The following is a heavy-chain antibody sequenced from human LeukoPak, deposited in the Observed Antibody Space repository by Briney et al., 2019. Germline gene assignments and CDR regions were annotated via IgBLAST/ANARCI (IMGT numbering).Heavy chain of an antibody. Sequence: GASVKVSCKASGYTFTRYGISWVRQAPGHGLEWTGWIRAYNGNTNYAQTLQGRVTITTDTSKSTASLELRTLTSDDTAVYYCARDPGAWFDPWGQGTLVTVSS. J-gene: IGHJ5*02. D-gene: IGHD3-10*01. CDR2: IRAYNGNT. V-gene: IGHV1-18*01. CDR1: GYTFTRYG. CDR3: ARDPGAWFDP.